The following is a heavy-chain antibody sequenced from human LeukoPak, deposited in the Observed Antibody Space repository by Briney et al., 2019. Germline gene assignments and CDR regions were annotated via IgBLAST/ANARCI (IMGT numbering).Heavy chain of an antibody. CDR1: GFTFSSYD. CDR2: IGTAGDT. D-gene: IGHD7-27*01. J-gene: IGHJ3*02. CDR3: ARANWGSVGLDAFDI. Sequence: GGSLRLSCAASGFTFSSYDMHWVRQATGKGLEWVSAIGTAGDTYYPGSVKGRFTISRENAKNSLYLQMNSLRAGDTAVYYCARANWGSVGLDAFDIWGQGTMVTVSS. V-gene: IGHV3-13*01.